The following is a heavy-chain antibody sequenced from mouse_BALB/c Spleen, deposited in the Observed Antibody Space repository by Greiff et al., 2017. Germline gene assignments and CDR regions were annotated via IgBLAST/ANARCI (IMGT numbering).Heavy chain of an antibody. CDR1: GFTFSDYY. CDR2: ISDGGSYT. Sequence: EVQVVESGGGLVKPGGSLKLSCAASGFTFSDYYMYWVRQTPEKRLEWVATISDGGSYTYYPDSVKGRFTISRDNAKNNLYLQMSSLKSEDTAMYYCARAGYGNYDYFDYWGQGTTLTVSS. J-gene: IGHJ2*01. D-gene: IGHD2-1*01. V-gene: IGHV5-4*02. CDR3: ARAGYGNYDYFDY.